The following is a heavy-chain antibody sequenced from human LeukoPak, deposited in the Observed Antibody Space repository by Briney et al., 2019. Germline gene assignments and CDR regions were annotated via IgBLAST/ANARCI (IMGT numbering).Heavy chain of an antibody. V-gene: IGHV1-3*04. Sequence: GASVKVSCKTSGYTFTTYVTHWVRQAPGQRLEWMGWIITGTGNTKYSQRFHGRVTFTTDTSASTTYMELSSLRSEDTAVYYCAGPDELSSGWSFDYWGQGTLVTVSS. CDR1: GYTFTTYV. D-gene: IGHD6-19*01. CDR2: IITGTGNT. J-gene: IGHJ4*02. CDR3: AGPDELSSGWSFDY.